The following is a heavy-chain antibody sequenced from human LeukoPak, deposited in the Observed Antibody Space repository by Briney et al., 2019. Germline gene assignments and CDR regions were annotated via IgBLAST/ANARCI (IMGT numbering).Heavy chain of an antibody. CDR3: AKDVGKWESLHFFDY. J-gene: IGHJ4*02. V-gene: IGHV3-23*01. CDR1: GFTLSTNA. Sequence: GGSLRLSCLTSGFTLSTNAMSWVRKAPGKGLEWISGISGSGASTYYADSVKGRFTISRDDSRNTLYLQMNSLRGDDTAVYYCAKDVGKWESLHFFDYWGQGTLVTVSS. CDR2: ISGSGAST. D-gene: IGHD1-26*01.